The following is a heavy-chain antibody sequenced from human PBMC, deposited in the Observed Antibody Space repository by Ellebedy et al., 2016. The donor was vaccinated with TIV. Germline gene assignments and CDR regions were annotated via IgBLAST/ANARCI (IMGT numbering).Heavy chain of an antibody. D-gene: IGHD3-22*01. CDR2: IAVYNGHT. Sequence: ASVKVSCXVSGYTFTRYGMSWVRQAPGQGLEWMGWIAVYNGHTKYAQKFQDRVVMTTETATSTVYMELRSLRSDDTAVYYCARFYDHSSGYFDYWGQGTLVTVSS. CDR3: ARFYDHSSGYFDY. V-gene: IGHV1-18*01. CDR1: GYTFTRYG. J-gene: IGHJ4*02.